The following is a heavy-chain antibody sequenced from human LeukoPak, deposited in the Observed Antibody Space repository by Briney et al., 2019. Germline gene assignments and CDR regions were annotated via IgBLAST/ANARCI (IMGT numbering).Heavy chain of an antibody. D-gene: IGHD3-10*01. CDR2: INPNSGGT. V-gene: IGHV1-2*02. CDR3: ARERPRGVGGFDP. Sequence: ASVKVFCKASGYSFSGYYMHWVRQAPGQGLEWMGWINPNSGGTNYAQKFQGRVTMTRDTSISTAYMEVTSLRSDDTAVYYCARERPRGVGGFDPWGQGTLVTVSS. J-gene: IGHJ5*02. CDR1: GYSFSGYY.